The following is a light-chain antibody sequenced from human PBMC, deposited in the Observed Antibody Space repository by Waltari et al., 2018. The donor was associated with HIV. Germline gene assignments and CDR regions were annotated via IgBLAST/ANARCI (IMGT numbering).Light chain of an antibody. V-gene: IGKV4-1*01. CDR3: QQFFSFPRT. J-gene: IGKJ1*01. Sequence: DIVMTQSPDSLAVSLGGRATLPCTSSQSVLSSSNNKNHLAWYQQKPGQPPKLLFYWASIREVGVPDRFTGSGSGTIFNLTVSSLQADDVAVYYCQQFFSFPRTFGQGTKVEI. CDR2: WAS. CDR1: QSVLSSSNNKNH.